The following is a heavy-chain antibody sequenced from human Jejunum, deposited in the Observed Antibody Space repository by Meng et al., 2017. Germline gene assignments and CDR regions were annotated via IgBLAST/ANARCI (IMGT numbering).Heavy chain of an antibody. CDR2: IDYIGNT. J-gene: IGHJ6*02. CDR3: ATGAPFVDRGGITPYYFGMDV. V-gene: IGHV4-31*03. CDR1: GGSINRGGYH. Sequence: LRLSCTVSGGSINRGGYHWSWIRQHPGKGLEWIGYIDYIGNTDYNPSLRSRVTISIDTSKNQFSLRVSSATAADTAVYYCATGAPFVDRGGITPYYFGMDVWGQGTTVTVSS. D-gene: IGHD3-10*01.